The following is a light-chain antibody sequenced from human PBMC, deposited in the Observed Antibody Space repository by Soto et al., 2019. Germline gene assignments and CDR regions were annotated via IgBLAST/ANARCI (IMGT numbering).Light chain of an antibody. J-gene: IGKJ1*01. CDR1: QSVSSN. Sequence: EIVMTQSPATLSVSPGERVTLSCRASQSVSSNLAWYQQKPGQAPRLLIYGASTRATGIPARFSGSGSGTEFTLTISSLQSEDFAVYYCQQYGSSGTLGQGTKVDIK. CDR2: GAS. CDR3: QQYGSSGT. V-gene: IGKV3-15*01.